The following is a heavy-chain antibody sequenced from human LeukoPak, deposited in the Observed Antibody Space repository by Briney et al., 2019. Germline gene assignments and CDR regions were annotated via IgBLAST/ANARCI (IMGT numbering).Heavy chain of an antibody. J-gene: IGHJ5*02. CDR3: ARAGGGYGDYVA. V-gene: IGHV1-8*01. CDR2: MNPNSGNT. D-gene: IGHD4-17*01. CDR1: GYTFTSYD. Sequence: ASVKVSCKASGYTFTSYDITWVRQATGQGLEWMGWMNPNSGNTGYAQKFQGRVTMTRNTSISTAYMELSSLRSEDTAVYYCARAGGGYGDYVAWGQGTLVTVSS.